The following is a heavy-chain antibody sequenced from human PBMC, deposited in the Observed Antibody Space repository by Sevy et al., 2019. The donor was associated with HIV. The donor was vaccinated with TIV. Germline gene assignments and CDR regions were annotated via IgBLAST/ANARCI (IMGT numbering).Heavy chain of an antibody. D-gene: IGHD1-7*01. CDR2: ITFSSATM. J-gene: IGHJ4*02. CDR1: GFTFSSYS. CDR3: AGTLRHTSGTTSVRYFDY. Sequence: GGSLRLSCAASGFTFSSYSMNWVRQAPGKGLEWVSYITFSSATMYYADSVKGRFTISGDNAQNSLYLQMNSLRDEDTAVYYCAGTLRHTSGTTSVRYFDYWGQGTLVTVSS. V-gene: IGHV3-48*02.